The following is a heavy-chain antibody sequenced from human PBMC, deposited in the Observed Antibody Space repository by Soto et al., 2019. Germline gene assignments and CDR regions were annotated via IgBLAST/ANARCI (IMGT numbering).Heavy chain of an antibody. D-gene: IGHD2-21*01. CDR2: ISYDGSKK. V-gene: IGHV3-30*18. J-gene: IGHJ4*02. CDR1: GFTFSSYG. Sequence: QVQLVESGGGVVQPGRSLRLSCAASGFTFSSYGMNWVRRAPGKGLEWVAVISYDGSKKYYADSVKGRFTISRDNSKNTLYLQMNSLRAEDTAVYYCAKGGGAPDYWGQGTLVTVSS. CDR3: AKGGGAPDY.